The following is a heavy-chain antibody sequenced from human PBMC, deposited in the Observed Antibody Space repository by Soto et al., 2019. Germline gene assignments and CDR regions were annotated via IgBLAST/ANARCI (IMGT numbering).Heavy chain of an antibody. Sequence: GASVKVSWKASGYTFTGHYIHWVRQAPEQGPEWMGEIGPESGATRYAQRFQGRVTMTRDMSITTVYMELNSLRAEDTAVYYCALDVEGGCCSSWFDPWGQGTLVTVSS. CDR3: ALDVEGGCCSSWFDP. J-gene: IGHJ5*02. CDR2: IGPESGAT. V-gene: IGHV1-2*02. D-gene: IGHD2-15*01. CDR1: GYTFTGHY.